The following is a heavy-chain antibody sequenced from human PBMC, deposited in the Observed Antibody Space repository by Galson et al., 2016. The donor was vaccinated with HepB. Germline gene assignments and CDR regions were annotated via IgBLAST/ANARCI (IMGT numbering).Heavy chain of an antibody. V-gene: IGHV3-66*01. CDR1: GLTVSSNY. CDR2: ISSDGRT. D-gene: IGHD2-15*01. CDR3: ARAFYCSGDSCYLFDP. Sequence: SLRLSCAASGLTVSSNYMSWVRQAPGKGLEWVSLISSDGRTHYADSVKGRFTVSRDNSKNTLHLQMNSLRAEDTAVYYCARAFYCSGDSCYLFDPWGQGTLVTVSS. J-gene: IGHJ5*02.